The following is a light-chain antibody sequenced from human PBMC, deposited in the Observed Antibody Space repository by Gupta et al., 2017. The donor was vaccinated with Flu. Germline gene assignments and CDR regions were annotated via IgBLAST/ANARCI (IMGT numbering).Light chain of an antibody. V-gene: IGKV3-11*01. Sequence: ATLSLSPGERATLSCRASQSVGNYLAWYQQKPGQAPRLLIYDASNRATGIPARFSGRGSGTDFTLTITSLEPEDFAVYYCQQRSNWPPITFGQGTRLEIK. J-gene: IGKJ5*01. CDR3: QQRSNWPPIT. CDR2: DAS. CDR1: QSVGNY.